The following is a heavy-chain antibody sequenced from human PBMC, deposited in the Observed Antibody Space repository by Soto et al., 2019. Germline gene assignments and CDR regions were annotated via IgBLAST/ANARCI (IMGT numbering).Heavy chain of an antibody. Sequence: PSETLSLTCTVSGGSISSYYWSWIRQPPGKGLEWIGYIYYSGSTNYNPSLKSRVTISVDTSKNQFSLKLSSVTAADTAVYYCARAAAAAGTGPWFDPWGQGTLVTVSS. CDR2: IYYSGST. CDR1: GGSISSYY. J-gene: IGHJ5*02. CDR3: ARAAAAAGTGPWFDP. D-gene: IGHD6-13*01. V-gene: IGHV4-59*01.